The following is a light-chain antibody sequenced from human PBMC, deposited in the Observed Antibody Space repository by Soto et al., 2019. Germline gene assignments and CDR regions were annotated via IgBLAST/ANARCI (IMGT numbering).Light chain of an antibody. CDR1: SSDIGGSNY. J-gene: IGLJ1*01. Sequence: QSALTQPASVSGSPGQSITISCTGTSSDIGGSNYVSWYRHHPGKAPKLMIYEVSKRPSGVSNRFSGSKSGNTASLTISGLQAEDEADYYCSSYTSSSTDGFGTGTKVTVL. CDR2: EVS. V-gene: IGLV2-14*01. CDR3: SSYTSSSTDG.